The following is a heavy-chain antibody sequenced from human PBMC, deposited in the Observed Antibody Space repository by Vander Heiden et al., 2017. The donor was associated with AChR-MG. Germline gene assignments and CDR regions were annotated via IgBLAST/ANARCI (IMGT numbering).Heavy chain of an antibody. J-gene: IGHJ2*01. CDR1: GLSFHSYS. D-gene: IGHD3-22*01. Sequence: EVQLVEPGGGLAKPGGSMRLSCAASGLSFHSYSMNWVRQAPGKGLEWVSSISVTSSYIYYRDSLKGRFTISRDNAKNSLYLQMNGLRAEDTAVYYCARDDSSGAWYFDLWGRGTLVTVSS. V-gene: IGHV3-21*01. CDR3: ARDDSSGAWYFDL. CDR2: ISVTSSYI.